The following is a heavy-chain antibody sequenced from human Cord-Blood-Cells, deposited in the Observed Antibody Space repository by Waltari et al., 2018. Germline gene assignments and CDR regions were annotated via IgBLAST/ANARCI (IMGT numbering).Heavy chain of an antibody. Sequence: VQLVQSGAEVKKPGASVKVSCKASGYSFTSYDINCVREATGQGLEWMGWMNPNSGNTGYAQKFQGRVTMTRNTSISTAYMELSSLRSEDTAVYYCARVHEPHRRVQTLTYWGQGTLVTVSS. CDR3: ARVHEPHRRVQTLTY. CDR2: MNPNSGNT. V-gene: IGHV1-8*01. D-gene: IGHD7-27*01. J-gene: IGHJ4*02. CDR1: GYSFTSYD.